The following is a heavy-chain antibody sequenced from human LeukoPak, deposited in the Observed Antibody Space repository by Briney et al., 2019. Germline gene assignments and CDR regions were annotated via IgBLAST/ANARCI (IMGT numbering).Heavy chain of an antibody. Sequence: PSETLSLTCAVYGGSFSGYYWSWIRQPPGKGLEWIGEINHSGSTNYNPSHKSRVTISVDTSKNQFSLKLSSVTAADTAVYYCARGSIFGVVIIRRRGFDYWGQGTLVTVSS. D-gene: IGHD3-3*01. V-gene: IGHV4-34*01. CDR2: INHSGST. CDR3: ARGSIFGVVIIRRRGFDY. J-gene: IGHJ4*02. CDR1: GGSFSGYY.